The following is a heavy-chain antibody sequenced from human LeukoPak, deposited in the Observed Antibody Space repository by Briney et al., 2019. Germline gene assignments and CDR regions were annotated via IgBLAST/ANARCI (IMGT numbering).Heavy chain of an antibody. CDR2: ISGSGGST. CDR1: GFTFSSYA. Sequence: GGSLRLSCAASGFTFSSYAMSWVRQAPGKGLAWVSAISGSGGSTYYADSVKGRFTISRDNSKNTLYLQMNSLRAEDTAVYYCAKDPIAVAGGGWFDPWGQGTLVTVSS. J-gene: IGHJ5*02. CDR3: AKDPIAVAGGGWFDP. D-gene: IGHD6-19*01. V-gene: IGHV3-23*01.